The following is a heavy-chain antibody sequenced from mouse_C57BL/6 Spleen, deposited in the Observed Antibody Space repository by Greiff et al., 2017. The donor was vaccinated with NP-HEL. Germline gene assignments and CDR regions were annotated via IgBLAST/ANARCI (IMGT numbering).Heavy chain of an antibody. D-gene: IGHD4-1*01. Sequence: QVHVKQPGAELVKPGASVKLSCKASGYTFTSYWMQWVKQRPGQGLEWIGEIDPSDSYTNYNQKFKGKATLTVDTSSSTAYMQLSSLTSEDSAVYYCASLTGYYAMDYWGQGTSVTVSS. V-gene: IGHV1-50*01. CDR3: ASLTGYYAMDY. CDR1: GYTFTSYW. J-gene: IGHJ4*01. CDR2: IDPSDSYT.